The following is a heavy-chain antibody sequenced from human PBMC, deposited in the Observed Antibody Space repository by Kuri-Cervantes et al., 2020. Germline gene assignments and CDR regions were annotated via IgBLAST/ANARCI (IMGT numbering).Heavy chain of an antibody. Sequence: SVKVSCKASGGTFSNYDMRWVRQAPGQGLEWMGGIIPFFGTANYAQKFQGRVTISVDKSTSTVYLELKSLRSDDTGVYYCARAGNAGVKYGDYWAGDYWGQGTLVTVSS. CDR1: GGTFSNYD. CDR3: ARAGNAGVKYGDYWAGDY. D-gene: IGHD4-17*01. J-gene: IGHJ4*02. CDR2: IIPFFGTA. V-gene: IGHV1-69*06.